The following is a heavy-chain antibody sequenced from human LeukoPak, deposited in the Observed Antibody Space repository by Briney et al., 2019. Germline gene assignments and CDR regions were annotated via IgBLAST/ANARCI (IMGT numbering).Heavy chain of an antibody. CDR2: IKQDGRDK. CDR3: AGGGVGATVFDY. D-gene: IGHD1-26*01. V-gene: IGHV3-7*04. J-gene: IGHJ4*02. Sequence: TGGSLRLSCAASGFTFSGSWMSWVRQAPGKGLEWVANIKQDGRDKFYVDSVKGRFTISRDNAQNSLYLRMNSLSAEDTAVYYFAGGGVGATVFDYWGQGTLVTVSS. CDR1: GFTFSGSW.